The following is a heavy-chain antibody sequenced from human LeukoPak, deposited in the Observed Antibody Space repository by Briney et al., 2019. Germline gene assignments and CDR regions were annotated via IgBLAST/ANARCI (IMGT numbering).Heavy chain of an antibody. CDR3: ARDPPSGYDSPGD. CDR2: ISYDGSNK. J-gene: IGHJ4*02. CDR1: GFTFSSYA. Sequence: PGGSPRLSCAASGFTFSSYAMHWVRQAPGKGLEWVAVISYDGSNKYYADSVKGRFTISRDNSKNTLYLQMNSLRAEDTAVYYCARDPPSGYDSPGDWGQGTLVTVSS. V-gene: IGHV3-30-3*01. D-gene: IGHD3-22*01.